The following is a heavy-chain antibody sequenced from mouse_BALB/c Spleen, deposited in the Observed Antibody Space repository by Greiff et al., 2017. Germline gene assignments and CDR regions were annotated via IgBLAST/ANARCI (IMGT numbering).Heavy chain of an antibody. Sequence: VQLQQTGPELVKPGASVKISCKASGYSFTDYIMLWVKQSHGKSLEWIGNINPYYGSTSYNLKFKGKATLTVDKSSSTAYMQLNSLTSEDSAVYYCARSLGPMDYWGQGTSVTVSS. CDR1: GYSFTDYI. J-gene: IGHJ4*01. CDR3: ARSLGPMDY. V-gene: IGHV1-39*01. CDR2: INPYYGST.